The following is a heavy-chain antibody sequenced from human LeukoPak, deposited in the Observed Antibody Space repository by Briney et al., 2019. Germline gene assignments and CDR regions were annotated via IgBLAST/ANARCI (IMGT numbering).Heavy chain of an antibody. V-gene: IGHV4-61*08. CDR3: ARDSSAHFDFDY. CDR2: IYYSGST. Sequence: PSETLSLTCAVSGGSISSGGYSWSWLRQPPGKGLEWIGYIYYSGSTHYNPSLESRVTISVDTSKNQFSLRLSSVTAADTAVYYCARDSSAHFDFDYWGQGILVTVSS. CDR1: GGSISSGGYS. J-gene: IGHJ4*02. D-gene: IGHD3-22*01.